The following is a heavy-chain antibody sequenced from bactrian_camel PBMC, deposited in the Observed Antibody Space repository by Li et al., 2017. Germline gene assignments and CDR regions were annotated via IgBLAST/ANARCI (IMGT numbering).Heavy chain of an antibody. CDR3: ATTDLSSTTYAPLEFNY. V-gene: IGHV3S40*01. Sequence: QLVESGGGLVQPGGSLRLSCTASGSTDIINVMGWFRQAPGKGLEWVSLIAAAGGLTYHRDSVKGRFTISRDNDKNTVYLQMNSLKSEDTALYYCATTDLSSTTYAPLEFNYWGQGTQVTVS. D-gene: IGHD1*01. CDR1: GSTDIINV. J-gene: IGHJ4*01. CDR2: IAAAGGLT.